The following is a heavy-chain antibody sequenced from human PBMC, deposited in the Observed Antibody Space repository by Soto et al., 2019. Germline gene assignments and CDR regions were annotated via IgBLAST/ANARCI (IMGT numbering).Heavy chain of an antibody. J-gene: IGHJ4*02. CDR1: GGTFSSYT. V-gene: IGHV1-69*02. CDR2: IIPILGIA. CDR3: ARGAPGDPSFDY. D-gene: IGHD7-27*01. Sequence: QVQLVQSGAEVKKPGSSVKVSCKASGGTFSSYTISWVRQPPGQGLEWMGRIIPILGIANYAQKFQGRVTITADKSTSTAYMELSSLRSEDTAVYYCARGAPGDPSFDYWGQGTLVTVSS.